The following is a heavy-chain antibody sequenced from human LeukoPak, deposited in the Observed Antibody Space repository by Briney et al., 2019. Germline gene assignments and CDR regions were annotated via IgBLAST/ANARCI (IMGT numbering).Heavy chain of an antibody. CDR2: IYTTGST. Sequence: SQTLSLTCTVSGVSISSGSYYWVWIRQPAGKGLEWIGRIYTTGSTNYNPSFKSRVTISVDTSKNQFSLKLSSATAADTAVYYCAREGYYDRSGYREYWGQGTLVTVSS. CDR1: GVSISSGSYY. CDR3: AREGYYDRSGYREY. D-gene: IGHD3-22*01. J-gene: IGHJ4*02. V-gene: IGHV4-61*02.